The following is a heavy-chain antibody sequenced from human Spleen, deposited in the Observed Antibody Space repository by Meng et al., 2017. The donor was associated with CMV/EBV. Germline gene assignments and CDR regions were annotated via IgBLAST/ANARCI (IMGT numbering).Heavy chain of an antibody. J-gene: IGHJ4*02. Sequence: GGSLRLSCAASGFTFDDYAMHWVRQAPGKGLEWVSGISWNSGSIGHADSVKGRFTISRDNAKNSLYLQMNSLRAEDPALYYCAKGYSSSMIDYWGQGTLVTVSS. CDR2: ISWNSGSI. D-gene: IGHD6-13*01. CDR1: GFTFDDYA. CDR3: AKGYSSSMIDY. V-gene: IGHV3-9*01.